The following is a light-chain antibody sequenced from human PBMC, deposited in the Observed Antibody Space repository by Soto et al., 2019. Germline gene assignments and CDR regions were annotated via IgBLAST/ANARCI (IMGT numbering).Light chain of an antibody. CDR3: QKYYSTPWT. J-gene: IGKJ1*01. CDR1: QSFLYSSNNKNY. V-gene: IGKV4-1*01. Sequence: DIVMTQSPDSLAVSLGERATINRMSSQSFLYSSNNKNYLAWYQQKPGQPPKLXIYWESTRESGVPDRFSGSGSGTDFTLTISRLQAEDVAVYYCQKYYSTPWTCGQGTKVDIK. CDR2: WES.